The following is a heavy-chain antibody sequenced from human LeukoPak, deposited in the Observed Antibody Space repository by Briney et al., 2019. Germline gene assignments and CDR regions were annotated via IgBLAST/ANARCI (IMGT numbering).Heavy chain of an antibody. CDR3: VRDDDYGFDY. CDR1: GFXFSDFW. D-gene: IGHD3-16*01. CDR2: IKQDGSKK. Sequence: PGGSLRLSCVASGFXFSDFWIGWVRQAPGKGLEWVAEIKQDGSKKYYVDSLKGRVTISRDNAKNSLYLQMNNVGVDDTAEYYCVRDDDYGFDYWGQGTLLTVSS. V-gene: IGHV3-7*04. J-gene: IGHJ4*02.